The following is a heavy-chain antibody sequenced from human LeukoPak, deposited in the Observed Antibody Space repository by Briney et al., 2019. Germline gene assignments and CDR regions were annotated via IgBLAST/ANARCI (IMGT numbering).Heavy chain of an antibody. D-gene: IGHD6-13*01. J-gene: IGHJ4*02. CDR1: GGSISSGSYY. CDR2: IYTSGST. CDR3: ARDEAIAAAAPGYFDY. Sequence: SQTLSLTCTVSGGSISSGSYYWSWIRQPAGKGLEWIGRIYTSGSTNYNPSLKSRVTISVDTSKNQFSLKLSSVTAADTAVYYCARDEAIAAAAPGYFDYWGQGTLVTVSS. V-gene: IGHV4-61*02.